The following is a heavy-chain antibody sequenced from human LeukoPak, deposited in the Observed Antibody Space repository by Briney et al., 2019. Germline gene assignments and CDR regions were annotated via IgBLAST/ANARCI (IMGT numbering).Heavy chain of an antibody. D-gene: IGHD2-2*02. CDR3: ARDLCSSTSCYTGYWFDP. V-gene: IGHV1-69*05. CDR2: IIPIFGTA. Sequence: SVTVSCKASGGTFSSYAISWVRQAPGQGLEWMGGIIPIFGTANYAQKFQGRVTITTDESTSTAYMELSSLRSEDTAVYYCARDLCSSTSCYTGYWFDPWGQGTLVTVSS. J-gene: IGHJ5*02. CDR1: GGTFSSYA.